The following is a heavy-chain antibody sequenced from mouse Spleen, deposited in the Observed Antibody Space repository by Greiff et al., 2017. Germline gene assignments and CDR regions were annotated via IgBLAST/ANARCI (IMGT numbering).Heavy chain of an antibody. V-gene: IGHV2-5*01. Sequence: VQLQQSGPGLVQPSQSLSITCTVSGFSLTSYGVHWVRQSPGKGLEWLGVIWRGGSTDYNAAFMSRLSITKDNSKSQVFFKMNSLQADDTAIYYCANYGYDVPYAMDYWGQGTSVTVSS. CDR3: ANYGYDVPYAMDY. D-gene: IGHD2-2*01. CDR1: GFSLTSYG. CDR2: IWRGGST. J-gene: IGHJ4*01.